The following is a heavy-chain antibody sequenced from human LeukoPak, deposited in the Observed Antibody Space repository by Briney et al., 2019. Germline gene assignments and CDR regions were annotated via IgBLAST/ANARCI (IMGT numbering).Heavy chain of an antibody. Sequence: GGSLRLPGPASAFTFGNYELNWHPQAPGKALEWVSYTSDSSNTTYYAVSVKARFTIYTDTPKNSPYLRRASLRAKAPPVILRARDETYNIDYWGQETLVTVSS. D-gene: IGHD1-1*01. CDR3: ARDETYNIDY. CDR1: AFTFGNYE. V-gene: IGHV3-48*03. J-gene: IGHJ4*02. CDR2: TSDSSNTT.